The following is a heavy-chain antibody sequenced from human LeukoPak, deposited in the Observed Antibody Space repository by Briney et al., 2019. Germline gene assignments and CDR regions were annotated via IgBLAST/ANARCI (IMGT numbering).Heavy chain of an antibody. Sequence: ASVKVSCKASGYTFTSYGISWVRQPPGQGLEWMGWISAYNGNTNYAQKLQGRVTMTTDTSTSTAYMELRSLRSDDTAVYYCARDRDYVWGSYRSSIFWGQGTLVTVSS. CDR2: ISAYNGNT. V-gene: IGHV1-18*01. D-gene: IGHD3-16*02. CDR3: ARDRDYVWGSYRSSIF. J-gene: IGHJ4*02. CDR1: GYTFTSYG.